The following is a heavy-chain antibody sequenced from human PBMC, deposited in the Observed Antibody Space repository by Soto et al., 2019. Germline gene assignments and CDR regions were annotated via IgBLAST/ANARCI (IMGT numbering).Heavy chain of an antibody. D-gene: IGHD3-3*01. J-gene: IGHJ6*02. CDR3: ARDPRPPSGWLGFWEYGMDV. V-gene: IGHV1-2*02. Sequence: ASVKVSCKASGYTFTGYYMHWVRQAPGQGLEWMGWINPNSGGTTSAETFQGRVTMTRDTSVTTAYMELYRLTSDDTAVYYCARDPRPPSGWLGFWEYGMDVWGQGTTVTVSS. CDR2: INPNSGGT. CDR1: GYTFTGYY.